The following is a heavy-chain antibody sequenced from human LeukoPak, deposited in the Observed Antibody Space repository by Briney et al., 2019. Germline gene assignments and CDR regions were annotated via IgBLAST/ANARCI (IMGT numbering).Heavy chain of an antibody. CDR2: MSSSSSTT. CDR1: GFIVSSHY. CDR3: ARLRVTTGGDYYYYYMDV. Sequence: GGSLRLSCAASGFIVSSHYMSWVRQAPGKGLEWVSSMSSSSSTTSYADSVKGRFAISRDNAENSVFLQMNSLRAEDTGVYYCARLRVTTGGDYYYYYMDVWGKGTTVTVSS. J-gene: IGHJ6*03. V-gene: IGHV3-48*04. D-gene: IGHD4-17*01.